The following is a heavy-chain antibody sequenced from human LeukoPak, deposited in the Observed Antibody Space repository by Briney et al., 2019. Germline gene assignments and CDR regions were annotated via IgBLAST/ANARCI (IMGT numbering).Heavy chain of an antibody. CDR2: ISGSGGST. D-gene: IGHD3-10*01. V-gene: IGHV3-23*01. Sequence: GGSLRLSCAASGFTFRSYAMSWVRQAPGKGLEWVSAISGSGGSTYYADSVKGRFTISRDNSKNTLYLQVNGLRAEDTAVYYCAKDPLVRGATYDFWGQGTLVTVSS. CDR1: GFTFRSYA. CDR3: AKDPLVRGATYDF. J-gene: IGHJ4*02.